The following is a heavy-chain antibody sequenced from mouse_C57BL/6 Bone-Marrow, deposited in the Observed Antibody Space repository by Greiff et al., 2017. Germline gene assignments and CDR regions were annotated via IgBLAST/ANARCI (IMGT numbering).Heavy chain of an antibody. D-gene: IGHD2-3*01. CDR2: IDPSDSYT. V-gene: IGHV1-69*01. CDR3: ARWDGPPGDD. CDR1: GYTFTSYW. Sequence: QVQLKQPGAELVMPGASVKLSCKASGYTFTSYWMHWVQQRPGQGLEWIGEIDPSDSYTKYNQKFKGKSTLTVDKSSSTAYMQLSSLTSGDSAVYYCARWDGPPGDDWGTGTSVTVSS. J-gene: IGHJ4*01.